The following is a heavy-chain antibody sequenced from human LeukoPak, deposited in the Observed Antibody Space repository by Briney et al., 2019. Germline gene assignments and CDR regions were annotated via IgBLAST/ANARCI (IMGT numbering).Heavy chain of an antibody. D-gene: IGHD3-22*01. J-gene: IGHJ4*02. CDR1: GYTFTSYG. CDR2: ISAYNGNT. CDR3: ARVQDTYYYDSSGYYPLDY. V-gene: IGHV1-18*01. Sequence: GASVKVSCKASGYTFTSYGISWVRRAPGQGLEWMGWISAYNGNTNYAQKLQGRVTMTTDTSTSTAYMELRSLRSDDTAVYYCARVQDTYYYDSSGYYPLDYWGQGTLVTVSS.